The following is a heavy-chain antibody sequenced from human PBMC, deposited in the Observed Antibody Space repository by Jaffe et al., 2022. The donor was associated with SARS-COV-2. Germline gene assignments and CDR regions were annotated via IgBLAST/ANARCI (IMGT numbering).Heavy chain of an antibody. V-gene: IGHV3-30*04. CDR2: ISYDGSNK. Sequence: QVQLVESGGGVVQPGRSLRLSCAASGFTFSSYAMHWVRQAPGKGLEWVAVISYDGSNKYYADSVKGRFTISRDNSKNTLYLQMNSLRAEDTAVYYCARCPGYYPYYYYYYMDVWGKGTTVTVSS. J-gene: IGHJ6*03. CDR1: GFTFSSYA. CDR3: ARCPGYYPYYYYYYMDV. D-gene: IGHD3-22*01.